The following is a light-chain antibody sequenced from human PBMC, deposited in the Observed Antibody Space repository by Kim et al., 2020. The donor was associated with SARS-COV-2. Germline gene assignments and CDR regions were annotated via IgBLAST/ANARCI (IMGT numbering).Light chain of an antibody. CDR3: SSYTSSSTLVV. CDR1: SSDVGSYNY. CDR2: DVT. V-gene: IGLV2-14*04. Sequence: QSITISCTGTSSDVGSYNYVSWYQQHPGKAPKLMIYDVTKRPSGVSNRFSGSKSGNTASLTISGLQAEDEADYYCSSYTSSSTLVVFGGGTQLTVL. J-gene: IGLJ2*01.